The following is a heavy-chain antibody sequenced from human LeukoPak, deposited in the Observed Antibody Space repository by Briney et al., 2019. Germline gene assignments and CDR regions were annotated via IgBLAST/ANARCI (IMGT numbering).Heavy chain of an antibody. CDR1: GFTFSNYA. Sequence: PGGSLRLSCAASGFTFSNYAMSWVRQAPGKGLEWVSDISGSGGSTYYADSVKGRFTISRDNFKNTLFLQMNSLRAEDTAVYFCAKYISGSYYSFDYWGQGTLVTVSS. V-gene: IGHV3-23*01. J-gene: IGHJ4*02. CDR3: AKYISGSYYSFDY. D-gene: IGHD3-10*01. CDR2: ISGSGGST.